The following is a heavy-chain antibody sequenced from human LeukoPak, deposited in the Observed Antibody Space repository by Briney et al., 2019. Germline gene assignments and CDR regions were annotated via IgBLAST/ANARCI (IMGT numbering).Heavy chain of an antibody. CDR3: ARGAVDYTPVGRYYYNMDV. Sequence: GGSLRLSWTGSGFTSSGFWMSWVRQLPGKGRGWVAYMNQDGSEKTYVDSGKGRFTISRDHAQNSLFLQVNNLTVEDTAVYYCARGAVDYTPVGRYYYNMDVWGQGTTVTVSS. J-gene: IGHJ6*02. D-gene: IGHD3-3*01. CDR1: GFTSSGFW. V-gene: IGHV3-7*04. CDR2: MNQDGSEK.